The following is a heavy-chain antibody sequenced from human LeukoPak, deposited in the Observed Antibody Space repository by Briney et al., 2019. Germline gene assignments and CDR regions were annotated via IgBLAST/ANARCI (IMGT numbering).Heavy chain of an antibody. CDR2: IYYSGGT. V-gene: IGHV4-39*01. J-gene: IGHJ5*02. CDR3: ARLVPLGGWFDP. CDR1: GDSINNKTYY. D-gene: IGHD2-2*01. Sequence: PSETLSLTCIVSGDSINNKTYYWGWIRQPPGKGLEWIGNIYYSGGTYYNPSLKSRVTVSVDLSKNQFSLKLRSVTAADTAVYYCARLVPLGGWFDPWGQGTLVTVSS.